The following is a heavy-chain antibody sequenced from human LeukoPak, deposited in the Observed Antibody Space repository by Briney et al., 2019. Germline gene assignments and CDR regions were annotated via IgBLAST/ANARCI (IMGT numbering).Heavy chain of an antibody. V-gene: IGHV4-31*03. D-gene: IGHD1/OR15-1a*01. CDR2: IYYSGTT. Sequence: SETLSLTCTVSGGSVSSGDYYWSWIRQHPGKGLEWIGYIYYSGTTYYHPSLKSRLTISLDTSKNQFSLKLTSVTAADTAVYYCARAAQNWNNAPYFDFWGQETLVIVSS. CDR1: GGSVSSGDYY. CDR3: ARAAQNWNNAPYFDF. J-gene: IGHJ4*02.